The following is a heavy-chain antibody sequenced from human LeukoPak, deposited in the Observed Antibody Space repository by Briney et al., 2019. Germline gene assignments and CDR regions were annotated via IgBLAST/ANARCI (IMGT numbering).Heavy chain of an antibody. CDR3: AKARGNLRANYFDY. CDR1: GFTFSTYG. CDR2: ISYDGSNK. Sequence: GGSLRLSCAASGFTFSTYGMHWVRQAPGKGLEWVAAISYDGSNKYYADSVKGRFTISRDNSKNTLYLQMNSLRAEDTAVYYCAKARGNLRANYFDYWGQGTLVTVSS. J-gene: IGHJ4*02. V-gene: IGHV3-30*18. D-gene: IGHD1-14*01.